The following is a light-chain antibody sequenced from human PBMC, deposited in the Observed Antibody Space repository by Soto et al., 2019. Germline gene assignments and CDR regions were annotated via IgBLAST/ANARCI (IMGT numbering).Light chain of an antibody. CDR1: QSVSSY. Sequence: EIVLTQSPATLSLSPGERATLSCRASQSVSSYLAWYQQKPGQAPRLLIYDASNRATGIPDRFSGSGSGTDFTLTISRLEPEDFAVYDCQQHGTSPITFGQGTRLEIK. J-gene: IGKJ5*01. CDR3: QQHGTSPIT. CDR2: DAS. V-gene: IGKV3-11*01.